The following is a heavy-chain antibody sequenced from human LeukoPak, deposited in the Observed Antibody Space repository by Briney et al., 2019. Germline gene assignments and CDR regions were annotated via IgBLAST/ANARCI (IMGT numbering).Heavy chain of an antibody. V-gene: IGHV1-69*05. CDR1: GGTFSSYT. CDR3: ASRRVAALRPNYYYYYMDV. D-gene: IGHD6-6*01. CDR2: IIPIFGTA. J-gene: IGHJ6*03. Sequence: SVKVSCKASGGTFSSYTISWVRQAPGQGLEWMGGIIPIFGTANYAQKFQGRVTITTDESTSTAYMELSSLRSEDTAVYYCASRRVAALRPNYYYYYMDVWGKGTTVTVSS.